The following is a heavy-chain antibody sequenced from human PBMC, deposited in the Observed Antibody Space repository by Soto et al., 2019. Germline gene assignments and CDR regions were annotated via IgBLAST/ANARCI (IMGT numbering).Heavy chain of an antibody. Sequence: QVQLVESGGGVVQPGRSLRLSCVAPGVIFSGYGMHWVRQAPGKGLEWVAVIRFDGSNIDYADSVKGRFTISRDNSKNTLYLQMNSLRAEDTAVYYCSRDGVGETVVFGYFDNWGQGALVTVSS. D-gene: IGHD1-26*01. J-gene: IGHJ4*02. V-gene: IGHV3-33*01. CDR3: SRDGVGETVVFGYFDN. CDR2: IRFDGSNI. CDR1: GVIFSGYG.